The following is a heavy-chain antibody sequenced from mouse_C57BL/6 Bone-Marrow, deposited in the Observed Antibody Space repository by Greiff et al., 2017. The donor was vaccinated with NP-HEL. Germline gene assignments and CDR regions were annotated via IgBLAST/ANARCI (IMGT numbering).Heavy chain of an antibody. V-gene: IGHV2-2*01. J-gene: IGHJ4*01. CDR1: GFSLTSYG. D-gene: IGHD1-1*02. Sequence: VNLVESGPGLVQPSQSLSITCTVSGFSLTSYGVHWVRQSPGKGLEWLGVIWSGGSTDYNAAFISRLSISKDNSKSQVFFKMNSLQADDTAIYYCARKTMAYRDYAMDYWGQGTSVTVSS. CDR3: ARKTMAYRDYAMDY. CDR2: IWSGGST.